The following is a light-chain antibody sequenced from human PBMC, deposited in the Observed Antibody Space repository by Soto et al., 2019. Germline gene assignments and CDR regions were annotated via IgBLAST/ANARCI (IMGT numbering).Light chain of an antibody. V-gene: IGLV2-14*03. CDR1: SNDVGDYNY. Sequence: QSALTQPASVSGSPGQSITISCTGASNDVGDYNYVSWYQHHPGKAPKLVIYDVSSRPSGVSGRFSGSKSGNTASLTISGLQAEDEADYYCSSYATSSTLEWVFGGGTQLTVL. CDR2: DVS. J-gene: IGLJ3*02. CDR3: SSYATSSTLEWV.